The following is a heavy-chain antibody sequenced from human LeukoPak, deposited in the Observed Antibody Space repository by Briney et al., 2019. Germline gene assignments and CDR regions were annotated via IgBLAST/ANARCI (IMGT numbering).Heavy chain of an antibody. CDR3: ARFAFVSYVPAPLPYGMDI. CDR1: GYTFTGYY. D-gene: IGHD5-18*01. V-gene: IGHV1-2*02. Sequence: ASVKVSCKASGYTFTGYYMHWVRQAPGQGLEWMGWINPNSGGTNYAQKFQGRVTMTRDTSISTAYMELSRLRSDDTAVYYCARFAFVSYVPAPLPYGMDIWGQGTTVTVSS. J-gene: IGHJ6*02. CDR2: INPNSGGT.